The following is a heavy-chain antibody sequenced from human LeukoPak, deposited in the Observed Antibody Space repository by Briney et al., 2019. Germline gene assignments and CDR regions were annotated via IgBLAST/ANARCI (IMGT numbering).Heavy chain of an antibody. Sequence: PGGSLRLSCIVSGFTFSSYSMNWVRQAPGKGLEWVSYITSDSTDISYADSVKGRFSLSRDNAKNSLYLQMHSLRDEDTAVYYCARDLNWGFGYWGQGILVTVSS. J-gene: IGHJ4*02. CDR3: ARDLNWGFGY. CDR1: GFTFSSYS. D-gene: IGHD7-27*01. V-gene: IGHV3-48*02. CDR2: ITSDSTDI.